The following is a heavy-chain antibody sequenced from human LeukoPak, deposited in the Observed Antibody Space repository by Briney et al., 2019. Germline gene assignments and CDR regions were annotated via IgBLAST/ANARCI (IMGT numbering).Heavy chain of an antibody. D-gene: IGHD6-13*01. CDR2: INHSGST. J-gene: IGHJ4*02. V-gene: IGHV4-34*01. CDR1: GGSFSGYY. Sequence: SETLSLTCAVYGGSFSGYYWSWIRQPPGKGLEWIGEINHSGSTNYNPSLKSRVTISVDTSKNQFSLKLSSVTAADTAVYYCARHRGTASPYFDYWGQGTQVTVSS. CDR3: ARHRGTASPYFDY.